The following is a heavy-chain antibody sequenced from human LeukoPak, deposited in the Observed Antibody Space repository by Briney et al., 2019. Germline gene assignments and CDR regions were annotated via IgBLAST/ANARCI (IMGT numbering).Heavy chain of an antibody. Sequence: GRSLRLSCAASGFTFSSYGMHWVRQAPGKGLEWVAVISYDGSNKYYADSVKGRFTISRDNSKNTLYLQMNSLRAEDTAVYYCAKGMASGGYCSSTSCGSDYWGQGTLVTVSS. V-gene: IGHV3-30*18. CDR3: AKGMASGGYCSSTSCGSDY. D-gene: IGHD2-2*01. CDR2: ISYDGSNK. J-gene: IGHJ4*02. CDR1: GFTFSSYG.